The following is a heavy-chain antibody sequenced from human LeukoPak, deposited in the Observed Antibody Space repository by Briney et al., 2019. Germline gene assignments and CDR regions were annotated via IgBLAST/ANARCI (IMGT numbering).Heavy chain of an antibody. V-gene: IGHV1-69*05. CDR1: GGTFSSYA. CDR3: ARWGAAARPRGNWFDP. Sequence: SVKVSCKASGGTFSSYAISWVRQAPGQGLEWMGGIIPTFGTANYAQKFQGRVTITTDESTSTAYMELSSLRSEDTAVYYCARWGAAARPRGNWFDPWGQGTLVTVSS. J-gene: IGHJ5*02. D-gene: IGHD6-6*01. CDR2: IIPTFGTA.